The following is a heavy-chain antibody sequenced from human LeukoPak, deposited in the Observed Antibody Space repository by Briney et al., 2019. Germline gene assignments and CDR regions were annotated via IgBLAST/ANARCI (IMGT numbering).Heavy chain of an antibody. J-gene: IGHJ4*02. CDR1: GDSFSSYC. Sequence: ASVKVSCKASGDSFSSYCIHWVRQAPGQGLEWMGMINPSGGSTTYAQKFQGRVTMTRDTSISTAYMELSRLRSDDTAVYYCAYTRLRLGSYFDYWGQGTLVTVSS. V-gene: IGHV1-2*02. D-gene: IGHD5-12*01. CDR2: INPSGGST. CDR3: AYTRLRLGSYFDY.